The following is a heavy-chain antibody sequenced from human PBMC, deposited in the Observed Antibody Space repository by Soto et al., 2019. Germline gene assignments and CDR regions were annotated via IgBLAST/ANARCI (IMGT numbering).Heavy chain of an antibody. D-gene: IGHD3-3*01. J-gene: IGHJ4*02. CDR1: GFTFSSYA. CDR2: ISGSGGST. V-gene: IGHV3-23*01. CDR3: AKDLDYTSTLIAIDY. Sequence: PGGSLRLSCAASGFTFSSYAMSWVRQAPGKGLEWVSAISGSGGSTYYADSVKGRFTISRDNSKNTLYLQMNSLRAEDTAVYYCAKDLDYTSTLIAIDYWGQGTLVTVSS.